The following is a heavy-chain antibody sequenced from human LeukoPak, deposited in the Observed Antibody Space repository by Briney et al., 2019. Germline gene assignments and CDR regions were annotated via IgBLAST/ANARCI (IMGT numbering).Heavy chain of an antibody. V-gene: IGHV3-9*01. J-gene: IGHJ3*02. CDR3: AKDIGITADDAFDI. CDR2: LSWNRGSL. Sequence: PGRSLRLSCAASGFTLDDYAMHWVRPAPGQGLEWVAGLSWNRGSLGYADPVKGRFTISRDNAKHSLYLQMNSLRAEDTALYYCAKDIGITADDAFDIWGQGTMVTVSS. D-gene: IGHD1-14*01. CDR1: GFTLDDYA.